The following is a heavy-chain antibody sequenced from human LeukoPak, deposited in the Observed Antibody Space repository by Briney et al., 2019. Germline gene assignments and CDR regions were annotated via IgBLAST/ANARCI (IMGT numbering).Heavy chain of an antibody. CDR3: VRKFATGD. J-gene: IGHJ4*02. D-gene: IGHD1-14*01. CDR1: GFTFSSHL. Sequence: GGSLRLSCAASGFTFSSHLMHWVRQAQGTGLVWVSSVKSDGTATNYADSVEGRFTIPRDNAKNTLYLQMNSLRVEDTAVYYCVRKFATGDWGQGTLVTVSS. V-gene: IGHV3-74*01. CDR2: VKSDGTAT.